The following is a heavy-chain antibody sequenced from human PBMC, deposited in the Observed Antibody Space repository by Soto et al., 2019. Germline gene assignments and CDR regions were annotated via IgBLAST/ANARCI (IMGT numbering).Heavy chain of an antibody. V-gene: IGHV4-34*01. CDR3: ARFHVGVATPYYFDY. CDR2: INHSGST. CDR1: GGSFSGYY. Sequence: SETLSLTCAVYGGSFSGYYWSWIRQPPGKGLEWIGEINHSGSTNYNPSQKSRANISVDTSKNQFSLKLSSVTAADTAVYYCARFHVGVATPYYFDYWGQGTLVTVSS. D-gene: IGHD2-15*01. J-gene: IGHJ4*02.